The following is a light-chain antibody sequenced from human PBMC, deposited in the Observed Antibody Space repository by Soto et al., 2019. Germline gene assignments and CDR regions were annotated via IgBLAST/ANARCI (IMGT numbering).Light chain of an antibody. CDR1: QGISSW. CDR3: QHYNSYSEA. J-gene: IGKJ1*01. V-gene: IGKV1D-16*01. Sequence: DIQMTQSPSSVSASVGERVTITCRASQGISSWLAWYQQKPGKAPKLLIYAASSLQSGVPSRFSGSGSGTDFTLPISSLQSDDSATYYCQHYNSYSEAFGQGTKVDIK. CDR2: AAS.